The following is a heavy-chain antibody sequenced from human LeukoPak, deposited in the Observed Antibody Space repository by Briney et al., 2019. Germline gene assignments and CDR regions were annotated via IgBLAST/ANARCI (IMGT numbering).Heavy chain of an antibody. J-gene: IGHJ4*02. CDR2: ISGSGGST. V-gene: IGHV3-23*01. CDR3: AKFSSSWYLDY. Sequence: GGSLRLSCAASGLTFSSYAMNWVRQAPGKGLEWVSAISGSGGSTYYADSVKGRFTISRDNSKNTLFLQMNSLRAEDTAVYYCAKFSSSWYLDYWGQGTLVTVSS. CDR1: GLTFSSYA. D-gene: IGHD6-13*01.